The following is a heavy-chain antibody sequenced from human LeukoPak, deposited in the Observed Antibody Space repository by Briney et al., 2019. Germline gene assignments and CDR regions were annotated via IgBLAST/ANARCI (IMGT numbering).Heavy chain of an antibody. CDR1: GFTFNTYS. V-gene: IGHV3-21*01. CDR2: IDSSGGYM. D-gene: IGHD1-7*01. CDR3: ARGATDTTRWFDP. J-gene: IGHJ5*02. Sequence: GGSLRLSCEASGFTFNTYSMNWARQAPGKGLEWVSSIDSSGGYMFYADSVKGRFTISRDNAKNSLYLQMNGLRAEDTAAYYCARGATDTTRWFDPWGQGTLVTVSS.